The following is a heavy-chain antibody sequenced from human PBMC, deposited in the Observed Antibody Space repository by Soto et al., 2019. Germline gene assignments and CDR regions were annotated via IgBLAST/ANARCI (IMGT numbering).Heavy chain of an antibody. V-gene: IGHV3-23*01. Sequence: GGSLRLSCAASGFTFNSYAMSWVRQAPGKGLEWVSGISSSGGRTYYADSVKGRFTISRDNSKNTLYLQMNSLRGEDTALYHCAKDMSGWYVYGAFDIWGQGTMVTVSS. CDR2: ISSSGGRT. CDR1: GFTFNSYA. D-gene: IGHD6-19*01. CDR3: AKDMSGWYVYGAFDI. J-gene: IGHJ3*02.